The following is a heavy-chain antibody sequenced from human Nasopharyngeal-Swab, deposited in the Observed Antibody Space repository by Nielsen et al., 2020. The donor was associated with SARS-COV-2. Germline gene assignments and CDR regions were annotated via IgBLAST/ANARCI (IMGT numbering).Heavy chain of an antibody. D-gene: IGHD3-10*01. CDR3: AKAIGLWFRTLDY. CDR2: ISDSGGNT. J-gene: IGHJ4*02. V-gene: IGHV3-23*01. Sequence: WIRQPPGKGLEWVSGISDSGGNTYHADSVKGRFTVSRDNSRNTLFLQMNGLRAEDTAIYYCAKAIGLWFRTLDYWGQGTRTLVTVSS.